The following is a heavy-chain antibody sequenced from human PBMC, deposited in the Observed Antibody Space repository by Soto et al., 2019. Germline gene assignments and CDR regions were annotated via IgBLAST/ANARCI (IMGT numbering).Heavy chain of an antibody. D-gene: IGHD3-16*01. CDR3: LNGDYY. Sequence: EEQLVESGGGSVQPGGSLRLSCAASGLSFSTHYMNWVRQTPGKGLEWVSSINRDSTVIKYADSVKGRFTISRDNARNSLSLQMNSLRAEDTAVYYCLNGDYYVGPGTLVTVSS. CDR1: GLSFSTHY. J-gene: IGHJ4*02. V-gene: IGHV3-48*01. CDR2: INRDSTVI.